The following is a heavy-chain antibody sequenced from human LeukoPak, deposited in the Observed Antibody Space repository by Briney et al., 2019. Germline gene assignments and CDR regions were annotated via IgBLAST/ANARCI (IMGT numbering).Heavy chain of an antibody. Sequence: GGSLRLSCAASGFTFSSYEMNWVRQAPGKGLEWVSYISSSGSTIYYADSVKGRFTISRDNAKNSLYLQMNSLRAEDTAVYYCARVRYSRGWASGGAFDYWGQGTLVTVSS. CDR2: ISSSGSTI. CDR1: GFTFSSYE. J-gene: IGHJ4*02. D-gene: IGHD6-19*01. CDR3: ARVRYSRGWASGGAFDY. V-gene: IGHV3-48*03.